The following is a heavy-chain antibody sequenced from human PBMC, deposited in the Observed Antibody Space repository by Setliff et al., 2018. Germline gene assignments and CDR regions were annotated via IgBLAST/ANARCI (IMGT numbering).Heavy chain of an antibody. D-gene: IGHD5-18*01. CDR2: IIPIFDTP. CDR1: GDSFSSYA. CDR3: AREGVDTRSSTDYRYYMDV. V-gene: IGHV1-69*05. J-gene: IGHJ6*03. Sequence: ASVKVSCKASGDSFSSYAISWVRQAPGHGLEWMGGIIPIFDTPKYAQEFQGRVTIITDESTSTAYTELGSLRFEDTAVYYCAREGVDTRSSTDYRYYMDVWGKGTTVTVSS.